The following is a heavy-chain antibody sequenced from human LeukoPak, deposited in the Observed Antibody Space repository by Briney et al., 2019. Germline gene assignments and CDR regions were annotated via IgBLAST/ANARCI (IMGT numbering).Heavy chain of an antibody. V-gene: IGHV3-7*01. D-gene: IGHD3-10*01. Sequence: PGGSLRLSCAASGFTFSSYWMSWVRQAPGKGLEWVANIKQDGSEEYYVDSVKGRFTISRDNAKNSLYLQMNSLRAEDTAVYYCARDHDNGSGSSLFDYWGQGTLVTVSS. CDR1: GFTFSSYW. CDR2: IKQDGSEE. CDR3: ARDHDNGSGSSLFDY. J-gene: IGHJ4*02.